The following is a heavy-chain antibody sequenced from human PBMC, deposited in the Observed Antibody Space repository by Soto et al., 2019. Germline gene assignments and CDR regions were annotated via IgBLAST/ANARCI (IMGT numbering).Heavy chain of an antibody. CDR1: GYIFTTYS. CDR2: VSASNGKT. CDR3: ARAAFGVQASWFDP. V-gene: IGHV1-18*01. Sequence: QIQLVQSGSEVRMPGASVKVSCKASGYIFTTYSITWVRQAPGQGLEWMGWVSASNGKTNYAQKFEDRVTMTTDTSTTTAYKELRSLRSDDTAVYYCARAAFGVQASWFDPWGQGTLVTVSS. D-gene: IGHD3-10*01. J-gene: IGHJ5*02.